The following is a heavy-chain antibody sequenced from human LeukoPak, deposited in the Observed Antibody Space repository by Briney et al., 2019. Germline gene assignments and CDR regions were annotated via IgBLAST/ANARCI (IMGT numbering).Heavy chain of an antibody. Sequence: GGSLRLSCAASEFTVSSNYMSWVRQAPGKGLEWVSVIYSGGITYYADSVKGRFTISRDISKNTVYLQMNSLRAEDTAVYYCARGPNNYYGSNGYLNYFDYWGQGTLVTVSS. V-gene: IGHV3-53*01. CDR3: ARGPNNYYGSNGYLNYFDY. CDR2: IYSGGIT. D-gene: IGHD3-22*01. CDR1: EFTVSSNY. J-gene: IGHJ4*02.